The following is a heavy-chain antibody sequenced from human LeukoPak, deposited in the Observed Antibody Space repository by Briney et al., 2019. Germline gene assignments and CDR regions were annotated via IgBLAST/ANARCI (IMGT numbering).Heavy chain of an antibody. CDR3: ARDRCWAATVSYGMDV. Sequence: SQTLSLTCTISVGSISSGGYYWSWIRQHPGKGLEWIGYIYSSGSTYYNPSLKSRVTISVDTSKNQFSLKLSSVTAADTSLYYCARDRCWAATVSYGMDVWGQGTTVTVSS. CDR2: IYSSGST. D-gene: IGHD4-17*01. CDR1: VGSISSGGYY. V-gene: IGHV4-31*03. J-gene: IGHJ6*02.